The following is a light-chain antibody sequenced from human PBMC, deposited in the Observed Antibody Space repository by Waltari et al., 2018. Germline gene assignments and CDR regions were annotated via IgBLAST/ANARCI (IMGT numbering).Light chain of an antibody. J-gene: IGKJ4*01. CDR1: QSITFY. V-gene: IGKV1-39*01. CDR2: AAS. CDR3: QQSYSTPLT. Sequence: DIQMTQSPSSLSASVGDRVTITCRASQSITFYLNWYQHKPGKAPKLLIHAASSLHSGVPPRFRGSGSGTDFTLPISNLQPEDFASYYCQQSYSTPLTFGGGTQVEIK.